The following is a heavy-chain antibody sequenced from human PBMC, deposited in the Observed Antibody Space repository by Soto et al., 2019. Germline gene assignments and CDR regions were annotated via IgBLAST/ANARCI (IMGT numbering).Heavy chain of an antibody. CDR1: GGSFSGYY. Sequence: QVQLQQWGAGLLKPSDTLSLTCAVYGGSFSGYYWSWIRQPPGKGLEWIGEINHSGSTNYNPSLKSRVTISVDTCEHQFSLRLSSVTAADPAVYYRARETTMYYFDYLGQGTLVTVCS. CDR3: ARETTMYYFDY. V-gene: IGHV4-34*01. D-gene: IGHD2-8*01. CDR2: INHSGST. J-gene: IGHJ4*01.